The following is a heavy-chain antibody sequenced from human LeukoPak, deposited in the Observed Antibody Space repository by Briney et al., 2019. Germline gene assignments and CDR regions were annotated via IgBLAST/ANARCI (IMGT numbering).Heavy chain of an antibody. CDR2: INHSGST. D-gene: IGHD3-3*01. CDR3: ARGQLSIFGRNRRSFGLFDP. CDR1: GGSFTAYY. Sequence: PSETLSLTCAVYGGSFTAYYWSWIRQPPGKGLEWIGEINHSGSTNYNPSLKSRVTISVDTSKNQFSLKLSSVTAADTAVYYCARGQLSIFGRNRRSFGLFDPWGQGTLVTVSS. V-gene: IGHV4-34*01. J-gene: IGHJ5*02.